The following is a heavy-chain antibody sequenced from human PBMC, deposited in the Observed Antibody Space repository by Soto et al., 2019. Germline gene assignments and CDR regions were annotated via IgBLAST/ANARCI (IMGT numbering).Heavy chain of an antibody. CDR1: GFTFSTYS. J-gene: IGHJ6*03. CDR2: ISSSSTYI. D-gene: IGHD5-18*01. V-gene: IGHV3-21*01. CDR3: ARVAGTDMVLYMDV. Sequence: EVQLVESGGGLVKPGGSLRLSCAASGFTFSTYSMNWVRQAPGKGLEWVSSISSSSTYIYYADSVKGRFTLSRDNAKKSLYLQMNSLRAEDTAVYYCARVAGTDMVLYMDVWGKGTTVTVSS.